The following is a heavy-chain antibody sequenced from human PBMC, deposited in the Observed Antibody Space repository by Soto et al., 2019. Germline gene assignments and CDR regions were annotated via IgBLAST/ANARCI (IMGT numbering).Heavy chain of an antibody. J-gene: IGHJ4*02. D-gene: IGHD3-22*01. V-gene: IGHV3-23*01. CDR3: AKDLYYYDSSGYLPTPDY. CDR2: ISGSGGST. Sequence: GGSLRLSCAASGFTFSSYAMSWVRQAPGKGLEWVSAISGSGGSTYYADSVKGRFTISRDNSKNTLYLQMNSLRAEDTAVYYCAKDLYYYDSSGYLPTPDYWGQGTLVTVSS. CDR1: GFTFSSYA.